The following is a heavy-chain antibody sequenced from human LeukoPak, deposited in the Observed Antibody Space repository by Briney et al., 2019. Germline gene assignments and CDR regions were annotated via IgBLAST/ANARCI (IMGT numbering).Heavy chain of an antibody. J-gene: IGHJ4*02. CDR3: ARDDFSGSYIDY. V-gene: IGHV4-34*01. D-gene: IGHD1-26*01. CDR1: GGSFSGYY. CDR2: NYNVGST. Sequence: SETLSLTCAVYGGSFSGYYWGWIRQPLGKGLEWIGSNYNVGSTSYIPSLKGRVTISVDTSKNQFSLRLSSVTAADTAVYYCARDDFSGSYIDYWGQGALVTVSS.